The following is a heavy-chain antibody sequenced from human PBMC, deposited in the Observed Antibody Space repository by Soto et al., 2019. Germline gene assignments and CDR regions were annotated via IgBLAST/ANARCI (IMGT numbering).Heavy chain of an antibody. J-gene: IGHJ6*03. V-gene: IGHV6-1*01. D-gene: IGHD1-7*01. CDR2: TYYRSRWYN. CDR1: GESVSSNRAS. CDR3: DGTSSLKWYYMDV. Sequence: SPPHSLSYVIPGESVSSNRASPNQYRQTPSRGLEWLGRTYYRSRWYNDYAVSVRSRITVNADTSKNQFSLHLNSVTPEDTAVYYCDGTSSLKWYYMDVWHKGTTDTVSS.